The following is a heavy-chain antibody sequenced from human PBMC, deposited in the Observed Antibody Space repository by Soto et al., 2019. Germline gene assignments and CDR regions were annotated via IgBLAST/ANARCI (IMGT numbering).Heavy chain of an antibody. CDR3: AKDWGSSKWYFPSSGMDV. V-gene: IGHV3-23*01. J-gene: IGHJ6*02. CDR1: GFIVSSNY. D-gene: IGHD6-13*01. Sequence: PGGSLRLSCAASGFIVSSNYMSWVRQAPGKGLEWVSAMSGSGVGTYYAGSVKGRFTISRDNSKNTLYLQMNSLRAEDTAVYYCAKDWGSSKWYFPSSGMDVWGQGTTVTVSS. CDR2: MSGSGVGT.